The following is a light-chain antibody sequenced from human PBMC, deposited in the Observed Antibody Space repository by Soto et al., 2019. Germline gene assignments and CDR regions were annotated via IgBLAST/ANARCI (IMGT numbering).Light chain of an antibody. Sequence: EIAMTQSPATLSVSPGERATLSCRASQSVSSNLSCYQHKPGQAPRLLIYGASTRSTAIPARFSGSGSGTEFNLTISSMQSEAVDVEVCQQYNNWPSCTFGQGTRVDIK. CDR3: QQYNNWPSCT. J-gene: IGKJ1*01. V-gene: IGKV3-15*01. CDR1: QSVSSN. CDR2: GAS.